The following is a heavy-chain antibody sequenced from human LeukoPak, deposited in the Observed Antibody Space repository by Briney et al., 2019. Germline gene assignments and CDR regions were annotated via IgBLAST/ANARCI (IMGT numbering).Heavy chain of an antibody. Sequence: ASVKVSCKASGYTLTSYDINWVRQATGQGLEWVGWMNSNGGGTAYAQNLQGIISITRNTSISTAYMELSSLRSEQTPVYICTRETSSRDFDSSGQRTLGTVS. CDR3: TRETSSRDFDS. J-gene: IGHJ4*02. CDR1: GYTLTSYD. CDR2: MNSNGGGT. V-gene: IGHV1-8*01.